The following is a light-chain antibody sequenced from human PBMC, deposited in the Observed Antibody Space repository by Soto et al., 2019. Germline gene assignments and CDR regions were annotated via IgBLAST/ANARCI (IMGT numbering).Light chain of an antibody. J-gene: IGKJ4*01. CDR1: QSGSSF. CDR2: DAS. CDR3: RQRSNWPLT. V-gene: IGKV3-11*01. Sequence: EIVWTHSPATLYLSPEELATLSCSTTQSGSSFLAWYQQKPGQAPRLLIYDASDRATGIPTRFSGSGAATDFTLTISGLGPEYFAVYYCRQRSNWPLTFGGGTKVEMK.